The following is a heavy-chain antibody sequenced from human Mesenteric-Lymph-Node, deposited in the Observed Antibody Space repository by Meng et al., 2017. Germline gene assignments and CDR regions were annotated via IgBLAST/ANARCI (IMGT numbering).Heavy chain of an antibody. D-gene: IGHD6-13*01. J-gene: IGHJ6*02. CDR2: INHSGST. V-gene: IGHV4-34*01. Sequence: SETLSLTCSVSGGSISSYYWSWIRQPPGKGLEWIGEINHSGSTNYNPSLKSRVTISVDTSKNQFSLKLSSVTAADTAVYYCARGRRRGYSSTLYYYGMDVWGQGTTVTVSS. CDR3: ARGRRRGYSSTLYYYGMDV. CDR1: GGSISSYY.